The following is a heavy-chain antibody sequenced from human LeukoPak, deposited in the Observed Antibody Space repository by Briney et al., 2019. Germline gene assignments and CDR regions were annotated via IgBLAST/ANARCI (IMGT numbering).Heavy chain of an antibody. CDR3: AREGNSSGYSQFDI. CDR1: GGTFSSYA. Sequence: SVKVSCKASGGTFSSYAISWVRQAPGQGLEWVGGIIPIFGTTNYAQKFQGRVTITTDESTSTAYMELSSLRSEDTAVYYCAREGNSSGYSQFDIWGQGTMVTVSS. CDR2: IIPIFGTT. V-gene: IGHV1-69*05. D-gene: IGHD3-22*01. J-gene: IGHJ3*02.